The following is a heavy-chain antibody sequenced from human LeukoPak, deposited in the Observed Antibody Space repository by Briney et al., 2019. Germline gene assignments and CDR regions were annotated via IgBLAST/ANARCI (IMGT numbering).Heavy chain of an antibody. D-gene: IGHD3-9*01. V-gene: IGHV3-30*03. CDR1: GFTFSSYG. CDR2: ISDDGSNT. J-gene: IGHJ5*02. Sequence: GGSLRLSCAASGFTFSSYGMYWVRQAPGKGLEWVAVISDDGSNTHYADSVKGRFTISRDNSKNTLYLQMNSLRAEDTAVYYCASLTPYNWFDPWGQGTLVTVSS. CDR3: ASLTPYNWFDP.